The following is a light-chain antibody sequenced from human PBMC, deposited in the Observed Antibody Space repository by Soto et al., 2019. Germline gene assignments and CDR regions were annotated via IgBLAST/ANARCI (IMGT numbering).Light chain of an antibody. CDR3: CSYAGSYSYV. J-gene: IGLJ1*01. V-gene: IGLV2-11*01. CDR2: DVS. Sequence: QSALTQPRSVSGSPGQSVTISCTGTSSDVGGYNYVYWYQQHPGKAPKLMIYDVSKRPSGVPDRFSGSKSGNTASLTISGLQAEDEADYYRCSYAGSYSYVFGTGTKLTVL. CDR1: SSDVGGYNY.